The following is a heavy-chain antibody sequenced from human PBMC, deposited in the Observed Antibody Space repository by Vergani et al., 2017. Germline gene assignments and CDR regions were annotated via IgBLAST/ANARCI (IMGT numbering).Heavy chain of an antibody. CDR1: GFSFTTYA. V-gene: IGHV3-9*01. D-gene: IGHD6-6*01. J-gene: IGHJ5*02. CDR3: AKDLGTSSGGGWFDP. Sequence: EVQLLESGGDLVQPGGSLRLSCAASGFSFTTYAMSWVRQAPGKGLEWVSGISWNSNSIGYADSVKGRFTISRDNAKNSLYLQMNSLRAEDTALYYCAKDLGTSSGGGWFDPWGQGTLVTVSS. CDR2: ISWNSNSI.